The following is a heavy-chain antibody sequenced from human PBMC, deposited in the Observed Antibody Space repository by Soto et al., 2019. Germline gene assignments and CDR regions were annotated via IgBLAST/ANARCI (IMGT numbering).Heavy chain of an antibody. CDR1: GFTFSSYW. V-gene: IGHV3-7*01. CDR3: ARDPPGYDSSGSAFDI. CDR2: IKQDGSKK. D-gene: IGHD3-22*01. Sequence: GGSLRLSCVASGFTFSSYWMSWVRQAPGKGLEWVANIKQDGSKKYYVDSVKGRFTISRDNAKNSLYLQMNSLRAEDTAVYYCARDPPGYDSSGSAFDIWGQGTMVTVSS. J-gene: IGHJ3*02.